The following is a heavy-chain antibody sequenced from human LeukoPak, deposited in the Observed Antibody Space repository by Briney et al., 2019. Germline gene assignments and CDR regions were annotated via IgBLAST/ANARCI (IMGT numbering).Heavy chain of an antibody. J-gene: IGHJ4*02. Sequence: SVKVSCKASGGTFSSYAISWVRQAPGQGLEWMGRIIPILGIANYAQKFQGRVTITADKSTSTAYMELSSLRSEDTAVYYCARGGSVVRGAGFDYWGQGTLVTVSS. V-gene: IGHV1-69*04. CDR1: GGTFSSYA. D-gene: IGHD3-10*01. CDR3: ARGGSVVRGAGFDY. CDR2: IIPILGIA.